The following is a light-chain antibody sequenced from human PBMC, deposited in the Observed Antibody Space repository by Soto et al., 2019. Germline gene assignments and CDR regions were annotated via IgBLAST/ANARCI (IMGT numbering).Light chain of an antibody. CDR1: QSLLHSNGHNY. CDR3: MQALQIPST. V-gene: IGKV2-28*01. Sequence: DIVMTQSPLSLPVTLGESASISCRSSQSLLHSNGHNYLDRYLQKPGQSPQLLIYVGSNRASGVPDRFSGSGSGKDFTLEITRVEAEDVGIYYCMQALQIPSTFGQGTRLELK. J-gene: IGKJ2*01. CDR2: VGS.